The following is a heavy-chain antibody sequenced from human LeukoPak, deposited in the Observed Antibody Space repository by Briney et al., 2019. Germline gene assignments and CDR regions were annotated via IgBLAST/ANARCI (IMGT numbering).Heavy chain of an antibody. J-gene: IGHJ4*02. CDR2: THYRSKWYN. V-gene: IGHV6-1*01. D-gene: IGHD6-19*01. CDR1: GDTVSSNSAA. Sequence: SQTLSLTCAISGDTVSSNSAAWNWIRQSPARGLEWLGRTHYRSKWYNDYAVSVKSRITINPDASKNQFSLQLNSVTPEDTAVYYCARGYSSGWKHFDYWGQGTLVTVSS. CDR3: ARGYSSGWKHFDY.